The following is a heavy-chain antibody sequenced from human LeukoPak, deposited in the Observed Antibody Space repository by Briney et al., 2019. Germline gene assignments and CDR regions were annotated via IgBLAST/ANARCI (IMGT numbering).Heavy chain of an antibody. V-gene: IGHV4-38-2*02. J-gene: IGHJ4*02. CDR3: ARAVVVLRQVDY. CDR1: GYSISSGYY. Sequence: SETLSLTCTVSGYSISSGYYWGCIRQPPGKGLEWIGSINHSGNTFYNPSLKTRVTISVDTSKNQFSLKLSSVTAADTAVYYCARAVVVLRQVDYWGQGTLVTVSS. D-gene: IGHD3-22*01. CDR2: INHSGNT.